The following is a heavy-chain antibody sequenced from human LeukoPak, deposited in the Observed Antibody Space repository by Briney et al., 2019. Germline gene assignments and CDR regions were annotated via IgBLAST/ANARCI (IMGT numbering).Heavy chain of an antibody. CDR2: ISFDGDNE. D-gene: IGHD5/OR15-5a*01. CDR1: GFTFSNYA. V-gene: IGHV3-30-3*01. J-gene: IGHJ1*01. Sequence: GGSLRLSRATSGFTFSNYAIHWVRQAPGKGLEWVADISFDGDNEYYADSVRGRFMIARDNSKNTVYLQMNSLTIEDTAVYYCAREPSGNFGQLVSSAEYFQHWGQGTRVTVSS. CDR3: AREPSGNFGQLVSSAEYFQH.